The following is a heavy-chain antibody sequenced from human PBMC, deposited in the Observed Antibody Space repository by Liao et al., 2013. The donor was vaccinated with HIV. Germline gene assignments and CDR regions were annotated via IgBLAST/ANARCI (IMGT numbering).Heavy chain of an antibody. D-gene: IGHD4-23*01. Sequence: QVQLQESGPGLVKPSQTLSLTCTVSGGSISSGDYYWSWIRQPPGKGLEWIGYIYYSGSTYYNPSLKSRVTMSVDTSKNQFSLKLSSVTAADTAVYYCARVSSIDYGGGIWDYWGQGNLVTVSS. CDR1: GGSISSGDYY. J-gene: IGHJ4*02. CDR3: ARVSSIDYGGGIWDY. V-gene: IGHV4-30-4*08. CDR2: IYYSGST.